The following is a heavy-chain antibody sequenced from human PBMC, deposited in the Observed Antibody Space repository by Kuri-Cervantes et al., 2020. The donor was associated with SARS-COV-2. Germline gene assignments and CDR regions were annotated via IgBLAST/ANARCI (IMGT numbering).Heavy chain of an antibody. CDR3: ARGTSGRDDFWSGYYVGYYYYYGMDV. J-gene: IGHJ6*02. D-gene: IGHD3-3*01. CDR2: INHSGST. V-gene: IGHV4-34*01. Sequence: SETLSLTCAVCGGSFSGYYWSWIRQPPGKGLEWIGEINHSGSTNYNPSLKSRVTISVDTSKNQFSLKLSSVTAADTAVYYCARGTSGRDDFWSGYYVGYYYYYGMDVWGQGTTVTVSS. CDR1: GGSFSGYY.